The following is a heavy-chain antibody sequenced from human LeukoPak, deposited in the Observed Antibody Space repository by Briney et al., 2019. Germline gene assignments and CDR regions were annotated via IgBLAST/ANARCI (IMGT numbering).Heavy chain of an antibody. CDR1: GFTFSSYG. D-gene: IGHD6-19*01. CDR2: ISYDGSNK. Sequence: PGRSLRLSCAASGFTFSSYGMHWVRQAPGKGLEWVAVISYDGSNKYYADSVKGRFTISRDNSKNTLYLQMNSLRAEDTAVYYCAKGLAYGSGWSESPYYFDYWGQGTLVTVSS. CDR3: AKGLAYGSGWSESPYYFDY. V-gene: IGHV3-30*18. J-gene: IGHJ4*02.